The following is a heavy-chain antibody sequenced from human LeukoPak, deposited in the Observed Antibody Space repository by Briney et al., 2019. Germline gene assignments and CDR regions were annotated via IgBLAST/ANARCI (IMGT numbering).Heavy chain of an antibody. Sequence: GGSLRLSCAASGFTFSNSAMHWVRQAPGKGLEWVAVISFDGTNKYYADSVKGRFTISRDNSKNTVYVQMSSLRGEDSGVYYWAAGSSVGCSRASCPPTDYWGQGTLVTVSS. V-gene: IGHV3-30-3*01. CDR1: GFTFSNSA. CDR2: ISFDGTNK. CDR3: AAGSSVGCSRASCPPTDY. J-gene: IGHJ4*02. D-gene: IGHD2-2*01.